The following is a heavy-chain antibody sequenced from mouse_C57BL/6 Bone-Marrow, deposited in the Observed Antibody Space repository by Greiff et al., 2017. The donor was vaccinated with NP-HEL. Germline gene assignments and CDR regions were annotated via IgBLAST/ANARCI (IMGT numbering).Heavy chain of an antibody. CDR3: ARTGGMDYDGPFDY. D-gene: IGHD2-4*01. J-gene: IGHJ2*01. V-gene: IGHV1-55*01. CDR1: GYTFTSYW. Sequence: QVQLQQPGAELVKPGASVKMSCKASGYTFTSYWITWVKQRPGQGLGWMGEIYPGGGSTNYNEKFKSKATLAVDTTSSTAYMQLSSLTSEDSAVYYCARTGGMDYDGPFDYWGQGTTLTVSS. CDR2: IYPGGGST.